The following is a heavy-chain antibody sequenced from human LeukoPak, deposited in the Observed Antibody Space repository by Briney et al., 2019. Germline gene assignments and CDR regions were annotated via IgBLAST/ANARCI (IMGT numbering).Heavy chain of an antibody. V-gene: IGHV3-23*01. J-gene: IGHJ6*02. D-gene: IGHD3-10*01. CDR3: AKYRGSDYAMDV. Sequence: TGGSLRLSCAASGFTFSNYAMSWVRQAPGKGLEWVARISGSGGSTYYADSVKGRFTISRHNSKNTLSLQMNSLRAEDTAVYFCAKYRGSDYAMDVWGQGTTVTVSS. CDR1: GFTFSNYA. CDR2: ISGSGGST.